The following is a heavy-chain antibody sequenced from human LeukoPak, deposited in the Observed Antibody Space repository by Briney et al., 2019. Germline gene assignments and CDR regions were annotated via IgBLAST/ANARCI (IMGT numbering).Heavy chain of an antibody. CDR1: GFTVSSNE. J-gene: IGHJ4*02. CDR3: AKDPIRWLRSQDRYFDY. D-gene: IGHD5-12*01. CDR2: ISGGST. Sequence: GGSLRLSCAASGFTVSSNEMSWVRQAPGKGLEWVSSISGGSTYYADSRKGRFTISRDNSKNTLYLQMNSLRAEDTAVYYCAKDPIRWLRSQDRYFDYWGQGTLVTVSS. V-gene: IGHV3-38-3*01.